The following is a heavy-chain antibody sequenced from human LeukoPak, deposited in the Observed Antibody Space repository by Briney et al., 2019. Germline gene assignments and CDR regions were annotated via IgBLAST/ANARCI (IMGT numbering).Heavy chain of an antibody. V-gene: IGHV1-69*04. CDR2: IIPILGIA. CDR3: GRLGYSSSWYWFDP. Sequence: ASVKVSCKASGGTFSSYAISWVRQAPGQGLEWMGRIIPILGIANYAQKFQGRVTTTADKYTSTAYMELSSLRSEDTAVYYCGRLGYSSSWYWFDPWGQGTLVTVSS. CDR1: GGTFSSYA. J-gene: IGHJ5*02. D-gene: IGHD6-13*01.